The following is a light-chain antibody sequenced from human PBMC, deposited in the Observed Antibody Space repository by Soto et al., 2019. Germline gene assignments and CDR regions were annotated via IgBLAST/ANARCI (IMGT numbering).Light chain of an antibody. CDR1: SNDVCGYNY. V-gene: IGLV2-14*03. Sequence: QSVLTHPASVSGSPGQSITISCTGTSNDVCGYNYVSWYQHHPGKAPKLLIYDVSNRPSGISNRFSGSKSDNTASLTISGLQPDDDADDYCSSYTNSNTRQIVFGTGTKVTVL. CDR3: SSYTNSNTRQIV. CDR2: DVS. J-gene: IGLJ1*01.